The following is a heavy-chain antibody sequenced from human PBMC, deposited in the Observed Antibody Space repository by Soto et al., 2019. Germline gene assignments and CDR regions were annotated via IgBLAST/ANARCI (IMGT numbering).Heavy chain of an antibody. CDR3: ASQYYDFSSGELDF. J-gene: IGHJ4*01. CDR2: IHDTATT. CDR1: GGSISSYDYY. D-gene: IGHD3-3*01. V-gene: IGHV4-30-4*01. Sequence: QVQLQESGPGLVKPSQTLSLTCTVSGGSISSYDYYWSWIRQPPGKGLEWIGDIHDTATTSYSPSLNSRFTLSVATSKNQFSLTLRSVTAADTAVYFCASQYYDFSSGELDFWGHGILVTVSS.